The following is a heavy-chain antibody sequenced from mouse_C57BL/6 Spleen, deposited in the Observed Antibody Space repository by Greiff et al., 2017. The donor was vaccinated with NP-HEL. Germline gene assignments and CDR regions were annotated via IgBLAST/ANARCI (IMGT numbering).Heavy chain of an antibody. J-gene: IGHJ1*03. Sequence: VQLQQSGAELVRPGASVKLSCTASGFNIKDDYMHWVKQRPEQGLEWIGWIDPENGDTEYASKFQGKATITADTSSNTAYLQLSSLTSEDTAVYYCTGGNSGYFDVWGTGTTVTVSS. CDR1: GFNIKDDY. CDR2: IDPENGDT. V-gene: IGHV14-4*01. D-gene: IGHD2-1*01. CDR3: TGGNSGYFDV.